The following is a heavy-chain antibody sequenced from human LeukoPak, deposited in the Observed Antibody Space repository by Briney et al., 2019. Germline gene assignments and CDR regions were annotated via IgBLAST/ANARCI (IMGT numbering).Heavy chain of an antibody. D-gene: IGHD6-13*01. V-gene: IGHV1-46*01. CDR3: ARDGGYSSSWYDYYYYMDV. J-gene: IGHJ6*03. Sequence: ASVKVSCKASGYTFTSYYMHWVRQAPGQGLEWMGIINPSGGSTSYAQKFQGRVTMTRATSTSTVYMELSSLRSEDTAVYYCARDGGYSSSWYDYYYYMDVWGKGTTVTVSS. CDR1: GYTFTSYY. CDR2: INPSGGST.